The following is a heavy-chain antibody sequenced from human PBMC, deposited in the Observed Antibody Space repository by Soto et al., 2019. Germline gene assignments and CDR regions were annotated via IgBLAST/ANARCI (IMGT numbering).Heavy chain of an antibody. CDR1: GYTLTELS. D-gene: IGHD3-10*01. CDR3: ASITMVWGVHDYYYYYMDV. Sequence: ASVNVSCKVSGYTLTELSVHWVREATGKGLQWMGGFDPEDGETIYAQKFQGRVTMTEDTSTDTAYMELSSLRSEDTAVYYCASITMVWGVHDYYYYYMDVWGKGTTVTVSS. J-gene: IGHJ6*03. V-gene: IGHV1-24*01. CDR2: FDPEDGET.